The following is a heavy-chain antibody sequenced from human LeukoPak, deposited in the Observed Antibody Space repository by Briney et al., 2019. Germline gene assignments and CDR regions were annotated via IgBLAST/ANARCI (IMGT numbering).Heavy chain of an antibody. CDR3: ARESVTDISRQSDAFDI. CDR2: IKSDGSST. J-gene: IGHJ3*02. CDR1: GFTFSSHW. V-gene: IGHV3-74*01. D-gene: IGHD2-21*02. Sequence: GGSLRLSCAASGFTFSSHWMHWVRQAPGKGLVWVSRIKSDGSSTSYAEPVKGRFTISRDNAKKTLYLQMNNLRVEDTAVYYCARESVTDISRQSDAFDIWGQGTMVTVS.